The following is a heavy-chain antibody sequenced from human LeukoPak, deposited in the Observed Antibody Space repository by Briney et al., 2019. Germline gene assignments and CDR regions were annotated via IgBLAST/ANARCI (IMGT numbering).Heavy chain of an antibody. V-gene: IGHV4-34*01. CDR2: INHSGST. Sequence: SETLSLTCAVYGGSFSGYYWSWIRQPPGKGLEWIGEINHSGSTNYNPSLKSRVTISVDTSKNQFSLKLSSVTAADTAVYYCARWKQQLVRGYYFDYWGQGTLSPSPQ. J-gene: IGHJ4*02. CDR1: GGSFSGYY. CDR3: ARWKQQLVRGYYFDY. D-gene: IGHD6-13*01.